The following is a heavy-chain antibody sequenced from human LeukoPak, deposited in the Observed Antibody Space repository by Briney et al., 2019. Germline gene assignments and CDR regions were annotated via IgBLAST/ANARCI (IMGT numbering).Heavy chain of an antibody. J-gene: IGHJ2*01. CDR2: IYYSGST. V-gene: IGHV4-59*01. CDR3: ARWKLGSSWYSGWYFDL. D-gene: IGHD6-13*01. Sequence: PSETLSLTCTVSGGSISSYYWSWIRQPPGKGLEWIGYIYYSGSTNYNPSLKSRVTISVDTSKNQFSLKLSSVTAADTAVYYCARWKLGSSWYSGWYFDLWGRGTLVTVSS. CDR1: GGSISSYY.